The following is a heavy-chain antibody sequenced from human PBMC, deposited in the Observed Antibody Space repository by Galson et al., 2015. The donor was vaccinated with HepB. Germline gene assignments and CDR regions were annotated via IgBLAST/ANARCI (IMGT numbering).Heavy chain of an antibody. CDR2: ISAYNGNT. Sequence: SVKVSCKASGFTFTSYGISWMRQAPGQGLEWMGWISAYNGNTNYAQNLQGRVTMTTDTSTSTVYMELRGLRSDDTAVYYCARVSAVGAFDIWGQGTLVTVSS. D-gene: IGHD3-16*01. V-gene: IGHV1-18*01. J-gene: IGHJ3*02. CDR1: GFTFTSYG. CDR3: ARVSAVGAFDI.